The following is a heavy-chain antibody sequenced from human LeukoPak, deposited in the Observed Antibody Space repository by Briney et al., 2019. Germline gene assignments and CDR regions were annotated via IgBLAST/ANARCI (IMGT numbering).Heavy chain of an antibody. Sequence: ASVKVSCKASGHTFTSYDINWVRQATGQGLEWMGWMNPNSGNTGYAQKFQGRVTMTRNTSIGTAYMELSSLRSEDTAVYYCARGMGKYCSSTSCYTVYWGQGTLVTVSS. J-gene: IGHJ4*02. V-gene: IGHV1-8*01. D-gene: IGHD2-2*02. CDR3: ARGMGKYCSSTSCYTVY. CDR2: MNPNSGNT. CDR1: GHTFTSYD.